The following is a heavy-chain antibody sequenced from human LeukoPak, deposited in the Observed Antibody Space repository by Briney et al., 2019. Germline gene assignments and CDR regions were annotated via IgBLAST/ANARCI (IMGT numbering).Heavy chain of an antibody. CDR2: IIGSTGST. J-gene: IGHJ4*02. D-gene: IGHD5-12*01. CDR1: GFTFSNYA. V-gene: IGHV3-23*01. CDR3: AKGGYDYVEIGYFDY. Sequence: AGGSLRLSCAPSGFTFSNYAMSWVRQAPGKGLEWVSLIIGSTGSTFYADSVKGRFTISRDNSKNTLYLQMNSLRAEDTAVYYCAKGGYDYVEIGYFDYWGQGTLVTVSS.